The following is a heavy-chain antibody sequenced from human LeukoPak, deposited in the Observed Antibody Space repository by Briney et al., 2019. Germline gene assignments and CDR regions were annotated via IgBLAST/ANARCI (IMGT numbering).Heavy chain of an antibody. CDR2: IKQDGSEK. V-gene: IGHV3-7*01. CDR3: ARDSLTIFGGGAFDI. Sequence: GGSLRLSCAASGFTFSSYWMSWVRQAPGEGLEWVANIKQDGSEKYYVDSVKGRFTISRDNSKNTLYLQMNSLRDEDTAVYYCARDSLTIFGGGAFDIWGQGTMVTVSS. J-gene: IGHJ3*02. CDR1: GFTFSSYW. D-gene: IGHD3-3*01.